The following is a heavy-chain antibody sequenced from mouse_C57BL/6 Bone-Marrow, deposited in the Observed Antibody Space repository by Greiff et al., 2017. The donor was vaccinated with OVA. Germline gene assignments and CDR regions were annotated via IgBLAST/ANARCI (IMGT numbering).Heavy chain of an antibody. V-gene: IGHV1-5*01. J-gene: IGHJ2*01. Sequence: VQLQQSGPVLARPGASVKMSCKTSGYTFTSYWMHWVKQRPGQGLEWIGAIYPGNSDTSYNQKFKGKAKLTAVTSASTAYMELSSLTNEDSAVYYCTKTYYYGSSLDYWGQGTTLTVSS. CDR3: TKTYYYGSSLDY. CDR2: IYPGNSDT. D-gene: IGHD1-1*01. CDR1: GYTFTSYW.